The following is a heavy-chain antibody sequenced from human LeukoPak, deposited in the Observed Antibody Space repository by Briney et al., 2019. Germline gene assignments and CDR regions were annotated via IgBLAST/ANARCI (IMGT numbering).Heavy chain of an antibody. Sequence: GRSLRLYCAASGFTFSSYGMHWGRQAPGKGLEWVAVISYDGSNKYYADSVKGRFTISRDNSKNTLYLQMNSLRAEDTAVYYCAKVGSRVTSAPDDYWGQGTLVTVSS. J-gene: IGHJ4*02. V-gene: IGHV3-30*18. D-gene: IGHD4-17*01. CDR2: ISYDGSNK. CDR3: AKVGSRVTSAPDDY. CDR1: GFTFSSYG.